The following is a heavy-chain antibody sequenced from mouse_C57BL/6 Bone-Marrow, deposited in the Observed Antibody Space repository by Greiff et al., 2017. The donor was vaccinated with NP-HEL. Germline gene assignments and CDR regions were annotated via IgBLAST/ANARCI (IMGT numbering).Heavy chain of an antibody. CDR1: GFTFSSYA. V-gene: IGHV5-4*01. D-gene: IGHD1-1*01. J-gene: IGHJ2*01. Sequence: DVHLVESGGGLVKPGGSLKLSCAASGFTFSSYAMSWVRQTPEKRLEWVATISDGGSYTYYPDNVRGRFTISRDNAKNNLYLQMSHLKSEDTAMYYCARGGFHYYGSSYWGQGTTLTVSS. CDR3: ARGGFHYYGSSY. CDR2: ISDGGSYT.